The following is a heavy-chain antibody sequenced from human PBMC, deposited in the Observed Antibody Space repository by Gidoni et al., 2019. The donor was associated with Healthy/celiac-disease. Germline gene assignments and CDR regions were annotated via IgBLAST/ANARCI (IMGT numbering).Heavy chain of an antibody. CDR2: IYYSGST. V-gene: IGHV4-39*01. CDR3: ARLVGSGGSSDAFDI. D-gene: IGHD2-15*01. CDR1: GGSISSSSYY. Sequence: QLQLQESGPGLVKPSETLSLTCTVSGGSISSSSYYWGWIRQPPGKGLEWIGSIYYSGSTYYNPSLKSRVTISVDTSKNQFSLKLSSVTAADTAVYYCARLVGSGGSSDAFDIWVQGTMVTVSS. J-gene: IGHJ3*02.